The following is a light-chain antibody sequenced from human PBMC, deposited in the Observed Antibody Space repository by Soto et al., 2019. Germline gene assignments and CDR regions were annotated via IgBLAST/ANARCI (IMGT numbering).Light chain of an antibody. V-gene: IGKV4-1*01. CDR3: QHYNDYPWT. Sequence: DIVMTQSPDSLAVSLGERATINCKSSQSVFYSSNNKNYLAWYQQKLGQPPKLLIRWASTRESGVPDRFSGSGSGTDFTLTISGLQPDDFPTYYCQHYNDYPWTFGQGTKVDIK. J-gene: IGKJ1*01. CDR2: WAS. CDR1: QSVFYSSNNKNY.